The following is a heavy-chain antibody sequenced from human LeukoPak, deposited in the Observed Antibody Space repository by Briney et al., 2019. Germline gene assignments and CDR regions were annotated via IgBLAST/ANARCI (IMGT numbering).Heavy chain of an antibody. J-gene: IGHJ5*02. V-gene: IGHV4-4*07. D-gene: IGHD3-3*01. CDR2: IYTSGST. CDR1: GASISSYY. Sequence: SETQSLTCTVSGASISSYYWSWIRQPAGKGLEWIGRIYTSGSTNYNPSLKSRVTISVDTSKNQFSLKLTSVTAADTAVYYCAREPDLRFLEWLPWGQGTLVTVSS. CDR3: AREPDLRFLEWLP.